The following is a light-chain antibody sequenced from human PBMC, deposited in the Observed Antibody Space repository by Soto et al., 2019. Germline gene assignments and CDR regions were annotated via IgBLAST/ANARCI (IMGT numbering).Light chain of an antibody. CDR2: DVS. Sequence: QSVLTQPRSVSGSPGQSVTISCTGTSSDVGGYNYVSWYQQHPGKAPELMIYDVSKRPSGVPDRFSGSKSGNTASLTISGLQTEDEADYYCCSYAGSSTDVFGTGTKVTVL. V-gene: IGLV2-11*01. CDR3: CSYAGSSTDV. J-gene: IGLJ1*01. CDR1: SSDVGGYNY.